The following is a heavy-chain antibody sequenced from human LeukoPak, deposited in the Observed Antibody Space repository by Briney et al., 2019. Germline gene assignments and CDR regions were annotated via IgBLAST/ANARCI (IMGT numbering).Heavy chain of an antibody. Sequence: GGSLRLSCAASGFTFSTYSGNWIRQAPGKGLEWVSSISDDSNYIFYADSVKGRFTISIDNAKNSLYLQMNSPTAEDSAVYYCASRRGSNRPFDYWGQGTLVTASS. CDR3: ASRRGSNRPFDY. V-gene: IGHV3-21*01. D-gene: IGHD1-26*01. J-gene: IGHJ4*02. CDR2: ISDDSNYI. CDR1: GFTFSTYS.